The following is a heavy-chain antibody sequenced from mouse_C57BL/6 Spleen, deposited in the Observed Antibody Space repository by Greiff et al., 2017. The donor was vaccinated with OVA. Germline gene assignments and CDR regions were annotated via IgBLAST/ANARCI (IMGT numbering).Heavy chain of an antibody. V-gene: IGHV1-52*01. Sequence: QVQLQQPGAELVRPGSSVKLSCKASGYTFTSYWMHWVKQRPIQGLEWIGNIDPSDSETHYNQKFKDKATLTVDKSSSTAYMQLSSLTSEDSAVYYCARGVYYDYVDAFAYWGQGTLVTVSA. CDR3: ARGVYYDYVDAFAY. D-gene: IGHD2-4*01. CDR1: GYTFTSYW. CDR2: IDPSDSET. J-gene: IGHJ3*01.